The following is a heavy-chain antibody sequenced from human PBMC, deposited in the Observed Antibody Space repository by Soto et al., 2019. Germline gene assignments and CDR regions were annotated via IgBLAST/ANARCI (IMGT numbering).Heavy chain of an antibody. CDR1: GCSISSYS. Sequence: SETLSLTCTVSGCSISSYSWSWIRQPPGKGLEWIGYIYYSGSTNYNPSLKSRVTISVDTSKNQFSLKLSSVTAADTAVYYCARCLWYYDILAVYDPCGQGTLVTVSA. D-gene: IGHD3-9*01. J-gene: IGHJ5*02. CDR2: IYYSGST. V-gene: IGHV4-59*01. CDR3: ARCLWYYDILAVYDP.